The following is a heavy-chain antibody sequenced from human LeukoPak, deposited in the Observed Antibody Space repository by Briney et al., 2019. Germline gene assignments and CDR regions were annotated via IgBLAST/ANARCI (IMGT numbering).Heavy chain of an antibody. CDR1: GGSFTSYY. Sequence: PSETLSLTCTVSGGSFTSYYWSWVRQPPGKGLGWIGHIYYSGSTYYNPSLKSRVTISVDTSKNQFSLKLSSVTAADTAVYYCASGYCSTTSCLHYWGQGTLVTVSS. D-gene: IGHD2-2*03. V-gene: IGHV4-59*01. CDR2: IYYSGST. J-gene: IGHJ4*02. CDR3: ASGYCSTTSCLHY.